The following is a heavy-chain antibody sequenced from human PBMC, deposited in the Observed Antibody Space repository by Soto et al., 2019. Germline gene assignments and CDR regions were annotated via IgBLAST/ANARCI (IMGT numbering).Heavy chain of an antibody. J-gene: IGHJ4*02. D-gene: IGHD5-12*01. CDR2: ISSSSSTI. Sequence: EVQLVESGGGLVQPGGPLRLSCAASGFTFSSYSMNWVRQAPGKGLEWVSYISSSSSTIYYADSVKGRFTISRDNAKNSLYLHMNSLIAEDTAVYYCARDGIDMSGYERSLDYWGQGTLVTVSS. CDR3: ARDGIDMSGYERSLDY. CDR1: GFTFSSYS. V-gene: IGHV3-48*01.